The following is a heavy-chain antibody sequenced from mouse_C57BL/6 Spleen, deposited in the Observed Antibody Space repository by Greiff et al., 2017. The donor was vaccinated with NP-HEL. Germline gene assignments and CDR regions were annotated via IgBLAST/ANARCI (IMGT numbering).Heavy chain of an antibody. CDR1: GYTFTSYW. J-gene: IGHJ2*01. CDR3: ARKGYYGSSLDY. Sequence: QVQLQQSGAELVMPGASVKLSCKASGYTFTSYWMHWVKQRPGQGLEWIGEIDPSDSYTNYNQKFKGKSTLTVDKSSSTAYMQLSSLTSEDSAVYYCARKGYYGSSLDYWGKGTTLTVSS. CDR2: IDPSDSYT. V-gene: IGHV1-69*01. D-gene: IGHD1-1*01.